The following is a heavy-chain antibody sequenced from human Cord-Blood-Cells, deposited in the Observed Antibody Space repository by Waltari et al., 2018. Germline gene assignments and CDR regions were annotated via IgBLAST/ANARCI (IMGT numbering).Heavy chain of an antibody. J-gene: IGHJ3*02. CDR3: ARLGYCTNGVCYDAFDI. Sequence: EVQLLESGGGLIQPGGYLRLSCAASGFTASSNSMRWVGSAPGKGLEWVSVIYSGGSTYYADSVKGRFTISRDNSKNTLYLQMSSLRAEDTAVYYCARLGYCTNGVCYDAFDIWGQGTMVTVSS. V-gene: IGHV3-53*01. D-gene: IGHD2-8*01. CDR1: GFTASSNS. CDR2: IYSGGST.